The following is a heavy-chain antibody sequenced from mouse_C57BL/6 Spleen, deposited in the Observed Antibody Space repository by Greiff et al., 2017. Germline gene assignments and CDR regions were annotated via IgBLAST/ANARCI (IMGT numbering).Heavy chain of an antibody. CDR2: INPNNGGT. CDR1: GYTFTDYY. V-gene: IGHV1-26*01. J-gene: IGHJ4*01. Sequence: VQLQQSGPELVKPGASVKISCKASGYTFTDYYMNWVKQSHGKSLEWIGDINPNNGGTSYNQKFKGKATLTVDKSSSTAYMELRSLTSEDSAVYYCARRAEYSNYGAMDYWGQGTSVTVSS. CDR3: ARRAEYSNYGAMDY. D-gene: IGHD2-5*01.